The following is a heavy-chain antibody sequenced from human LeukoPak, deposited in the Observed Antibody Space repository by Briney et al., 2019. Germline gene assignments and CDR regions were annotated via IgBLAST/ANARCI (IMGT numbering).Heavy chain of an antibody. J-gene: IGHJ6*02. CDR1: GFTFGDYA. V-gene: IGHV3-49*04. Sequence: GGSLRLSCTASGFTFGDYAMSWVRQAPGKGLEWVGFIKSKHYGGTTEYAASVKGRFTISRDDSKSIAYLQMNSLKTEDTAMYYCTRITGLDYYYYGMDVWGQGTTVTVSS. CDR3: TRITGLDYYYYGMDV. CDR2: IKSKHYGGTT. D-gene: IGHD1-20*01.